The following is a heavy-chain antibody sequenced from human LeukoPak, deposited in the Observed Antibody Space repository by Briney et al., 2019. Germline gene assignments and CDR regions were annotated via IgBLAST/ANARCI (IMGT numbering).Heavy chain of an antibody. Sequence: GGSLRLSCAASGFTVSSNYISWVCQAPGKGLEWVSVIYSGGSTYYADSVKGRFTISRDNSKNTVYLQMNSLRVEDTAVYYCARGRRDGYNPPDDYWGQGTLVTVSS. V-gene: IGHV3-66*01. CDR2: IYSGGST. CDR1: GFTVSSNY. J-gene: IGHJ4*02. D-gene: IGHD5-24*01. CDR3: ARGRRDGYNPPDDY.